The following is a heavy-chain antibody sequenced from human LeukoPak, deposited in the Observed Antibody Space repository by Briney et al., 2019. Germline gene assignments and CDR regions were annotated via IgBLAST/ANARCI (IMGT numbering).Heavy chain of an antibody. CDR1: GYTFTSYY. Sequence: SVKVSCKASGYTFTSYYLYWVRQAPGQGLEWMGGIIPIFGTANYAQKFQDRVTITADKSTSTAYMELSSLRSEDTAVYYCARARLAAAATGAFDIWGQGTMVTVSS. J-gene: IGHJ3*02. CDR3: ARARLAAAATGAFDI. CDR2: IIPIFGTA. D-gene: IGHD6-13*01. V-gene: IGHV1-69*06.